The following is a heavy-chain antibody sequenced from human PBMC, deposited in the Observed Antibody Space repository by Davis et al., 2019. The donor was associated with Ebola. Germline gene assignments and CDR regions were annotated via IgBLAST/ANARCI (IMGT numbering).Heavy chain of an antibody. Sequence: SVKVSCKASGGTFSSYTISWVRQAPGQGLEWMGRIIPILDIANYAQKFQGRVTITRDTSASTAYMELSSLRSEDTAVYYCARGIYEVVVVITTTPLDYWGQGTLVTVSS. V-gene: IGHV1-69*02. CDR1: GGTFSSYT. D-gene: IGHD3-22*01. CDR3: ARGIYEVVVVITTTPLDY. CDR2: IIPILDIA. J-gene: IGHJ4*02.